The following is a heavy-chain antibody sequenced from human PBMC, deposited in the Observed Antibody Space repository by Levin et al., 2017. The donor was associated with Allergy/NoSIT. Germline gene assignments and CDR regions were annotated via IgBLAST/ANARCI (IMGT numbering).Heavy chain of an antibody. D-gene: IGHD3-9*01. Sequence: PGGSLRLSCAVSGFAFSSYGMHWVRQAPGKGLEWVAGISDDGSKKYYADSVKGRFTISRDNFKHTLYLQMNSLRVEHTAVYYCAKVRRELVIATDAFDIWGPGTMVTVSS. CDR2: ISDDGSKK. CDR1: GFAFSSYG. CDR3: AKVRRELVIATDAFDI. V-gene: IGHV3-30*18. J-gene: IGHJ3*02.